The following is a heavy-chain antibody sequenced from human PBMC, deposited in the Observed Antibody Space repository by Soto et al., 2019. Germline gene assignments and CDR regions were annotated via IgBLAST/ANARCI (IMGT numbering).Heavy chain of an antibody. D-gene: IGHD2-15*01. CDR1: GFTFSSYG. CDR3: ARSGYCSGGSCYQGAFDI. V-gene: IGHV3-30*03. Sequence: LRLSCAASGFTFSSYGMHWVRQAPGKGLEWVAVISYDGSNKYYADSVKGRFTISRDNSKNTLYLQMNSPRAEDTAVYYCARSGYCSGGSCYQGAFDIWGQGTMVTVSS. CDR2: ISYDGSNK. J-gene: IGHJ3*02.